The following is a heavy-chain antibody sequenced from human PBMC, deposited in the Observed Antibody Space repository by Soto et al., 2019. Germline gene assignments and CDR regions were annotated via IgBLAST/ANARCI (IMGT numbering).Heavy chain of an antibody. CDR3: ARGISTTRYHYYYGMDV. CDR2: INPSGGIT. J-gene: IGHJ6*02. V-gene: IGHV1-46*01. D-gene: IGHD2-2*01. CDR1: GYTLTSYY. Sequence: ASVKVSCKASGYTLTSYYLHWVRQAPGQGPEWMGIINPSGGITNDAQKFQDRVTMTSDTSTSTVYMELSSLRSEDTAVYYCARGISTTRYHYYYGMDVWGQGTTVTVSS.